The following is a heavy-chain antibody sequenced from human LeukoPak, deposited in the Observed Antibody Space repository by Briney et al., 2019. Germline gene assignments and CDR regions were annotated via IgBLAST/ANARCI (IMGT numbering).Heavy chain of an antibody. Sequence: GSVKVSCKASGYTFTTYGITWVRQAPGQELEWMGWISAYNGNRNYAQTLQGRVTMTTDTSTSTAYMELRSLRSDDTAVYYCARALVDGYKELGYWGQGTLVTVSS. CDR2: ISAYNGNR. D-gene: IGHD5-24*01. V-gene: IGHV1-18*01. CDR3: ARALVDGYKELGY. J-gene: IGHJ4*02. CDR1: GYTFTTYG.